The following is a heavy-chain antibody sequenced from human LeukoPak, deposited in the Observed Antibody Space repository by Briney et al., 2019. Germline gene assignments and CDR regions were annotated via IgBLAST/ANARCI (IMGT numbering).Heavy chain of an antibody. CDR1: GYTLTELY. J-gene: IGHJ4*02. D-gene: IGHD1-26*01. CDR3: ATVLGGSYYGGFDY. Sequence: ASVKVSCKVSGYTLTELYMHWVRQAPGKGLEWMGGFDPEDGETIYAQKFQGRVTMTKDTSTDTAYMELSSLRSEDTAVYYCATVLGGSYYGGFDYWGQGTLVTVSS. V-gene: IGHV1-24*01. CDR2: FDPEDGET.